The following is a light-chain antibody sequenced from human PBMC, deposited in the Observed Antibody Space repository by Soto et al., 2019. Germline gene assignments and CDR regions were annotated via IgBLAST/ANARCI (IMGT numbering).Light chain of an antibody. CDR1: SSNIGSNT. J-gene: IGLJ1*01. Sequence: QSVLTQPPSASGTPGQRVTISCSGSSSNIGSNTVKWYQHLPGTAPKLLIYTNSQRPSGVPDRFSGSKSGTSASLAISGLQSEDVADYYCAAWDDSLNGLVFGTGTKLTVL. CDR2: TNS. CDR3: AAWDDSLNGLV. V-gene: IGLV1-44*01.